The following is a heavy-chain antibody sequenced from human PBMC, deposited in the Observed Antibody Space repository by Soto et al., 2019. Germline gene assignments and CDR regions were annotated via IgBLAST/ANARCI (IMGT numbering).Heavy chain of an antibody. D-gene: IGHD3-3*01. Sequence: EVQLVDSGGDLVQPGGSLRLSCGASGFTFSDHWMSWVRQTPGKGLEWVANINQDGSEQYYVDSVQGRFTISRDNAKNSLSLQLNSLRAEDTAIYYCARRPRKFWNSYFDYRGQGTLVTVSS. CDR1: GFTFSDHW. CDR2: INQDGSEQ. CDR3: ARRPRKFWNSYFDY. J-gene: IGHJ4*02. V-gene: IGHV3-7*04.